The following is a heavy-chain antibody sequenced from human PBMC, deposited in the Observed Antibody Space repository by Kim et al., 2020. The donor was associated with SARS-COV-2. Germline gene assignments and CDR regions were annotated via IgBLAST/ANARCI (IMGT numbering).Heavy chain of an antibody. CDR3: ARTTGWFDP. CDR1: GGSIGTYY. D-gene: IGHD4-17*01. Sequence: SETLSLTCTVSGGSIGTYYWSWIRQPPGKGLEWIGYIHYSGSANYNPSLKSRVTISVDTSRNQFSLRLNSVTAADTAVYYCARTTGWFDPWGQGTLVTVSS. J-gene: IGHJ5*02. CDR2: IHYSGSA. V-gene: IGHV4-59*01.